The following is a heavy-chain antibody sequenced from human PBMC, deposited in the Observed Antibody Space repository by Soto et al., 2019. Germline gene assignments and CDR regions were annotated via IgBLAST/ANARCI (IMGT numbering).Heavy chain of an antibody. D-gene: IGHD6-19*01. CDR1: GFTFSNYA. CDR3: AREGAALAAYFDY. Sequence: QVQLVESGGGVVQPGRSLRLSCAASGFTFSNYAMHWVRQAPGKGLEWVAVISYDGNNKFYADSVRGRFTISRDTSKNTPFLHMDSLTTEDTAVYYCAREGAALAAYFDYWGQGTLVAVSS. CDR2: ISYDGNNK. J-gene: IGHJ4*02. V-gene: IGHV3-30-3*01.